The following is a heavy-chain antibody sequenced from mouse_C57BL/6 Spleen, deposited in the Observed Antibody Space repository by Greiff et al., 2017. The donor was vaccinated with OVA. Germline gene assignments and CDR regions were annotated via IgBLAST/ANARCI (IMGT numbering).Heavy chain of an antibody. V-gene: IGHV1-64*01. CDR2: IHPNSGST. CDR1: GYTFTSYW. J-gene: IGHJ2*01. Sequence: VQLQQPGAELVKPGASVKLSCKASGYTFTSYWMHWVKQRPGQGLEWIGMIHPNSGSTNYNEKFKSKATLTVDKSSSTAYMQLSSLTSEDSAVYYCAREGLGYGYYFDYWGQGTTLTVSS. D-gene: IGHD2-2*01. CDR3: AREGLGYGYYFDY.